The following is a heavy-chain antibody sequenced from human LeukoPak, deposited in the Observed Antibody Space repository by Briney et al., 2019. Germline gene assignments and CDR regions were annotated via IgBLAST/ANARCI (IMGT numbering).Heavy chain of an antibody. J-gene: IGHJ5*01. CDR2: INWNGGST. CDR3: ARDKGDYGDYVEYNWFDS. D-gene: IGHD4-17*01. Sequence: GGSLRLSCAASGFTFDDYGMSWVRQAPGKGLEWVSGINWNGGSTGYADSVKGRFTISRDNAKNSLYLQMNSLRAEDTALYYCARDKGDYGDYVEYNWFDSWGQGTLVTVSS. CDR1: GFTFDDYG. V-gene: IGHV3-20*04.